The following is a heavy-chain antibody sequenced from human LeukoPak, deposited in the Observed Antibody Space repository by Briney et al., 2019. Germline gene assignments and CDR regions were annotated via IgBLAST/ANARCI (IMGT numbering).Heavy chain of an antibody. Sequence: GGSLRLSCAASGFTFSSYWMSWVRQAPGKGLEWVANIKQDGSEKYYVDSVKGRFTISRDNAKNSLYLQMNSLRAEDTAVYYCARVPTYYDILTGYYTPYYFGYWGQGTLVTVSS. J-gene: IGHJ4*02. D-gene: IGHD3-9*01. CDR2: IKQDGSEK. CDR3: ARVPTYYDILTGYYTPYYFGY. CDR1: GFTFSSYW. V-gene: IGHV3-7*04.